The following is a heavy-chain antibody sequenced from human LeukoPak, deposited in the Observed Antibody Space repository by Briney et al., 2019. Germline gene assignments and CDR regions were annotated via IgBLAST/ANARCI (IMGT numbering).Heavy chain of an antibody. CDR3: ARDRDGAFDI. D-gene: IGHD5-24*01. CDR1: QFTFSSHF. J-gene: IGHJ3*02. CDR2: IKHDGSDK. Sequence: GSLRLSCAASQFTFSSHFMSWVRQAPGKGLEWVANIKHDGSDKYYVDSVKGRFTISRDNAKNSLYLQMNSLRAEDTAVYYCARDRDGAFDIWGQGTMVTVSS. V-gene: IGHV3-7*01.